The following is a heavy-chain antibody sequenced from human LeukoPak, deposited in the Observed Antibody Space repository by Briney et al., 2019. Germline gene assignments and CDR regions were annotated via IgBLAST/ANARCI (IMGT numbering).Heavy chain of an antibody. CDR1: GGSFSSGSYY. D-gene: IGHD6-19*01. CDR2: IYYSGST. Sequence: SETLSLTCTVSGGSFSSGSYYWSWIRQPPGKGLEWIGYIYYSGSTNYNPSLKSRVTISVDTSKNQFSLKLSSVTAADTAVYYCARQGTYSSAIGMGYWGQGTLVTVSS. J-gene: IGHJ4*02. CDR3: ARQGTYSSAIGMGY. V-gene: IGHV4-61*01.